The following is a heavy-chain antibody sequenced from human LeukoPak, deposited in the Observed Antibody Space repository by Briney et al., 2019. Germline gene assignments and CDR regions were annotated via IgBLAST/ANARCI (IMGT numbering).Heavy chain of an antibody. CDR1: GFTFSSYA. D-gene: IGHD5-12*01. V-gene: IGHV3-23*01. J-gene: IGHJ4*02. CDR2: ISGGGGST. CDR3: AKVTYSGYDRRFDY. Sequence: GGSPRLSCAASGFTFSSYAMSWVRQAPGKGLEWVSAISGGGGSTYYADSVKGRFTISRDNSKNTLYLQMNSLRAEDTAVYYCAKVTYSGYDRRFDYWGQGTLVTVSS.